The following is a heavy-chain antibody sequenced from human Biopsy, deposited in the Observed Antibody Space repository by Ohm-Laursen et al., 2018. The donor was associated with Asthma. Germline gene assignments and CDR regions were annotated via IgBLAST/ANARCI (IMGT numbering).Heavy chain of an antibody. V-gene: IGHV2-5*02. CDR3: ALSQDSGFDDHSPSWFDP. Sequence: TQTLTLTCSFSGFSLRTPGVGVGWIRQSPGKALEWLAPIYLDDYNLFRPSLKRRLTITKDPSKNQVVLTMTKMDPVDSGTYYCALSQDSGFDDHSPSWFDPWGQGTLVTVSS. D-gene: IGHD3-9*01. CDR1: GFSLRTPGVG. CDR2: IYLDDYN. J-gene: IGHJ5*02.